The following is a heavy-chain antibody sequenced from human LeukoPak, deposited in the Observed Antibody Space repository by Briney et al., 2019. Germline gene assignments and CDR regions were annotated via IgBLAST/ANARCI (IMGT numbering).Heavy chain of an antibody. J-gene: IGHJ4*02. CDR3: ARDPGGGGYFDY. Sequence: SQTLSLTCTVSGGSISSGSYYWSWIRQPAGKGLEWIVRIYTSGSTNYNPSLKSRVTISVDTSKNQFSLKLSSVTAADTAVYYCARDPGGGGYFDYWGQGALVTVSS. CDR1: GGSISSGSYY. V-gene: IGHV4-61*02. CDR2: IYTSGST. D-gene: IGHD3-10*01.